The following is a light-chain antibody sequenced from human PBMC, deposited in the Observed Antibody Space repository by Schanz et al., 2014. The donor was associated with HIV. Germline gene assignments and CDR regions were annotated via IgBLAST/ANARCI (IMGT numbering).Light chain of an antibody. V-gene: IGLV2-14*03. Sequence: QSALTQPASVSGAPGQSITLSCTGTSSDIGGYNVVSWYQQHPDKAPKLIIYDVTTRPSGISSRFSGSKSGNTAYLTISGLQAEDEADYYCSSLSTSGAPLFGTGTKLTVL. J-gene: IGLJ1*01. CDR1: SSDIGGYNV. CDR2: DVT. CDR3: SSLSTSGAPL.